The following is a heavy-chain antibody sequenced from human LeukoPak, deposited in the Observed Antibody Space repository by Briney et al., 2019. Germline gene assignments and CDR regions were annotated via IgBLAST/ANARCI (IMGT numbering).Heavy chain of an antibody. Sequence: GESLKISCKGSGYSFTSYWIGWVRQMPGRGLEWMGIIYPGDSDTRYSPSFQGQVTISADKSISTAYLQWSSLKASDTAMYYCARGHSHCSGGSCYSDYWGQGTLVTVSS. CDR1: GYSFTSYW. CDR3: ARGHSHCSGGSCYSDY. J-gene: IGHJ4*02. V-gene: IGHV5-51*01. CDR2: IYPGDSDT. D-gene: IGHD2-15*01.